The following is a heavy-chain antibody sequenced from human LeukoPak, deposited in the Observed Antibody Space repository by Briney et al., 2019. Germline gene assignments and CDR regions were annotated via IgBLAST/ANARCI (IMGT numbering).Heavy chain of an antibody. Sequence: PSETLSLTCTVSGGSISSYFWNWIRLSPGRGLEWIGHISDTGSTTYNPSLKSRLTMSLDTSKTQFSLRLTSVTAADTAVYFCARLLARSAGPTPPFYYYGLDVWGRGTTVIVSS. D-gene: IGHD6-13*01. CDR3: ARLLARSAGPTPPFYYYGLDV. J-gene: IGHJ6*02. CDR1: GGSISSYF. CDR2: ISDTGST. V-gene: IGHV4-59*08.